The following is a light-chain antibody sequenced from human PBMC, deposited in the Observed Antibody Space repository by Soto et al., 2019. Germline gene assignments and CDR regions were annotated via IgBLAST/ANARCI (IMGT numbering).Light chain of an antibody. Sequence: EIVLTQSPGTLSLSPGERATISCRASQSVSSSYLAWYQQKPGQAPRLLIYGASSRATGVPDRFSGSGSGTDFTLTISRLEPEDFAVYYCQQYTTSPPAYTFGQGTKLEIK. J-gene: IGKJ2*01. CDR3: QQYTTSPPAYT. V-gene: IGKV3-20*01. CDR1: QSVSSSY. CDR2: GAS.